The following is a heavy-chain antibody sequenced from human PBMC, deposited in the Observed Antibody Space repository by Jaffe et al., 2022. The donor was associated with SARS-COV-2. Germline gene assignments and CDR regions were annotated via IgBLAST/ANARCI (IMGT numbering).Heavy chain of an antibody. V-gene: IGHV3-23*01. CDR3: VRTHTAMETGY. CDR1: GFTFTKYA. D-gene: IGHD5-18*01. J-gene: IGHJ4*02. Sequence: EVQLLESGGGLVQPGGSLRLSCVASGFTFTKYAMSWVRQAPGKGLEWVSAISSGGDDTYYADTVKGRFTFSRDNSRNTLHLQMSSLRVDDTAVYYCVRTHTAMETGYWGQGTLVTVSS. CDR2: ISSGGDDT.